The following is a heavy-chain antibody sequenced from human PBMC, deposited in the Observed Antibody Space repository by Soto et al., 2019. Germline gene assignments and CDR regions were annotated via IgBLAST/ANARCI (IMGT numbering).Heavy chain of an antibody. CDR2: ISYDGSNK. D-gene: IGHD1-26*01. Sequence: GGSLRLSCAASGFTFSSYAMHWVRQAPGKGLEWVEVISYDGSNKYYADSVKGRFIISRDNYKKTLYLQMNSLRAEDTSVYYCAREASGSYFDYWGQGTLVTVSS. CDR1: GFTFSSYA. J-gene: IGHJ4*02. V-gene: IGHV3-30*04. CDR3: AREASGSYFDY.